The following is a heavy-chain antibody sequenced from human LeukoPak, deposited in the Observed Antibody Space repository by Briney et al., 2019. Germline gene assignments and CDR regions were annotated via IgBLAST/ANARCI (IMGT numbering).Heavy chain of an antibody. J-gene: IGHJ4*02. V-gene: IGHV3-13*01. CDR3: ARGSGPGVTTIDS. CDR1: GFTFSSYD. CDR2: FHTDGGT. D-gene: IGHD4-17*01. Sequence: QSGGSLRLSCAASGFTFSSYDMHWVRQAPGEGLEWVSAFHTDGGTYYLDSVKGRFTISREDAKNSLYLQMNTLRAGDTAVYYCARGSGPGVTTIDSWGQGTLVIVSS.